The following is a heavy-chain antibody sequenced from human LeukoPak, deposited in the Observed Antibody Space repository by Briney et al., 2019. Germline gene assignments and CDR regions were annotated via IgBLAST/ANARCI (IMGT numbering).Heavy chain of an antibody. CDR3: ARDCSSSSCGFDY. V-gene: IGHV4-59*01. Sequence: SETLSLTCTVSGDSISSYYWSWIRQPPGKGLEWIGYIYYSGITNYNPSLKSRVTISVDTSKNQFSLNLSSVTAADTAVYYCARDCSSSSCGFDYWGQGTLVTVSS. CDR2: IYYSGIT. CDR1: GDSISSYY. J-gene: IGHJ4*02. D-gene: IGHD2-2*01.